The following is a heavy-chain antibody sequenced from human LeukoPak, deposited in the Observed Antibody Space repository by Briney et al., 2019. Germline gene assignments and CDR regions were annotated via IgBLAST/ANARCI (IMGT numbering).Heavy chain of an antibody. CDR1: GFTFIGSA. CDR3: ISGLDY. J-gene: IGHJ4*02. Sequence: GRSLRLSCAATGFTFIGSAMHWIRQASGKGLEWVGRIRSKANSYATAYAASVKGRFTISRDDSKNTAYLPMNSLKTEDTAVYYCISGLDYWGQGTLVTVSS. V-gene: IGHV3-73*01. CDR2: IRSKANSYAT.